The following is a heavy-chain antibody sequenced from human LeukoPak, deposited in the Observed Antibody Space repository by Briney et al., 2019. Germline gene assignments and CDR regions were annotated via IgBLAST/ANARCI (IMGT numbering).Heavy chain of an antibody. D-gene: IGHD3-10*01. CDR1: GFSFSSHG. V-gene: IGHV3-23*01. CDR2: ISPSGDIT. Sequence: GGSLRLSCAGSGFSFSSHGMNWVRQAPGKGLEWVSGISPSGDITYYTDSVRGRFTISRDNFKNTLSLQVNSLRAEDTAMYYCAKKSRGSGSYYGDYWGQGILVTVSS. J-gene: IGHJ4*02. CDR3: AKKSRGSGSYYGDY.